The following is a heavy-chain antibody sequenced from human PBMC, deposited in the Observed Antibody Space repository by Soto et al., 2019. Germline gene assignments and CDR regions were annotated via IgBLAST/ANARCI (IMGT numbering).Heavy chain of an antibody. V-gene: IGHV4-59*01. Sequence: SETLSLTCTVSGGSISSYYWSWIRQPPGKGLEWIGYIYYSGSTNYNPSLKSRVTISVDTSKNQFSLKLSSVTAADTAVYYCARGPREAYYFDYWGQGTLVTVSS. J-gene: IGHJ4*02. CDR3: ARGPREAYYFDY. D-gene: IGHD2-21*01. CDR1: GGSISSYY. CDR2: IYYSGST.